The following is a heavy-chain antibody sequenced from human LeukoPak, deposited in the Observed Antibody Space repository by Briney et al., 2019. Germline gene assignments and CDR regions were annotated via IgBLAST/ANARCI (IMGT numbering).Heavy chain of an antibody. CDR2: IYYSGST. V-gene: IGHV4-59*01. D-gene: IGHD4-17*01. J-gene: IGHJ4*02. CDR1: GASISSYS. Sequence: PSETLSLTCTVSGASISSYSWSWIRQPPGKGLEWIGYIYYSGSTNYNPSLKSRVTISLDTSKNQFSLKLSSVTAADTAIYYCATSTMTTMTTEFDYWGQGTLVTVSS. CDR3: ATSTMTTMTTEFDY.